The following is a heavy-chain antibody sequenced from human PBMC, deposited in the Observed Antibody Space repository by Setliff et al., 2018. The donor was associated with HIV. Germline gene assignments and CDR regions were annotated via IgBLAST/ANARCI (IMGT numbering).Heavy chain of an antibody. CDR3: ARLGDNSDWRSNYFFYYMDV. V-gene: IGHV4-39*01. D-gene: IGHD3-22*01. J-gene: IGHJ6*03. Sequence: SETLSLTCTVSGDSLAGSHYSWGWVRQPPGQGLERLGNLFHTGSSYFNPSLKSRLTMSVDTSKNQFSLSLISMTAADSAVYYCARLGDNSDWRSNYFFYYMDVWGKGTTVTVSS. CDR1: GDSLAGSHYS. CDR2: LFHTGSS.